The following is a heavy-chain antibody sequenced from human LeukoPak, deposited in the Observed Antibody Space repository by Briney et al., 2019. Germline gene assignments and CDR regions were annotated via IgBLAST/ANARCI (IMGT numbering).Heavy chain of an antibody. Sequence: GGSLRLSCAASGFTFSGSAMHWVRQASGKGLEWVGRIRSKANSYATAYAASVKGRFTISRDDPKNTAYLQMNSLKTEDTAVYYCTSIAARPWATYYYYMDVWGKGTTVTVSS. J-gene: IGHJ6*03. V-gene: IGHV3-73*01. CDR3: TSIAARPWATYYYYMDV. CDR2: IRSKANSYAT. CDR1: GFTFSGSA. D-gene: IGHD6-6*01.